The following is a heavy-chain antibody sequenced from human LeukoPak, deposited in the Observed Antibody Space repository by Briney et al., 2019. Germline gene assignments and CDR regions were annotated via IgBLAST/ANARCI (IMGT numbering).Heavy chain of an antibody. Sequence: QPGGSLRLSCAASGFTFSSYAMNWVRQAPGKGLEWVSYISSSGSTIYYADSVKGRFTISRDNAKNSLYLQMNSLRAEDTAVYYCAREPDYDILTGYSYWGQGTLVTVSS. CDR1: GFTFSSYA. CDR3: AREPDYDILTGYSY. V-gene: IGHV3-48*03. CDR2: ISSSGSTI. D-gene: IGHD3-9*01. J-gene: IGHJ4*02.